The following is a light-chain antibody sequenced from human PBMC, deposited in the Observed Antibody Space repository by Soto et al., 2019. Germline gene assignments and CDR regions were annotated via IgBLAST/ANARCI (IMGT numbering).Light chain of an antibody. CDR1: QTVFSR. Sequence: EIVLTQSPATLSSSPGERATLSCRASQTVFSRLAWYQHTPGQAPRLRIYDSSNRATGIPARFSGSGSGTDFKLTIDSLEPEDVAVYYCHQRRSWPRTFDQGTKVEI. CDR3: HQRRSWPRT. J-gene: IGKJ1*01. V-gene: IGKV3-11*01. CDR2: DSS.